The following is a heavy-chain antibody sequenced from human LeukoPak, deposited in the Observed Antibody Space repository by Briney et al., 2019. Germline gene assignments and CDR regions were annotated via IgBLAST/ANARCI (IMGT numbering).Heavy chain of an antibody. V-gene: IGHV4-31*03. D-gene: IGHD3-3*01. J-gene: IGHJ4*02. CDR3: ARSVRFLEWLGVNYFDY. Sequence: PSETLSLTCTVSGGSISSGGYYWSWIRQHPGKGLEWIGYIYYSGSTYYNPSLKSRVTISVDTSKNQFSLKLSSVTAADTAVYYCARSVRFLEWLGVNYFDYWGQGTLVTVSS. CDR1: GGSISSGGYY. CDR2: IYYSGST.